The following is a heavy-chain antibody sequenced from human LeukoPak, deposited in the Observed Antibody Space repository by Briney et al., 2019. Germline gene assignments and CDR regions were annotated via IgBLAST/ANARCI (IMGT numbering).Heavy chain of an antibody. V-gene: IGHV3-9*01. D-gene: IGHD6-19*01. J-gene: IGHJ4*02. CDR1: GFTFDDYA. Sequence: GGSLRLSCAASGFTFDDYAMHWVRQAPGKGLEWVSGISWNSGSIGYADSVKGRFTISRDNAKNSLYLQMNSLRPEDTALYFCAKDKGSGWSGIDYWGQGILVTVSS. CDR2: ISWNSGSI. CDR3: AKDKGSGWSGIDY.